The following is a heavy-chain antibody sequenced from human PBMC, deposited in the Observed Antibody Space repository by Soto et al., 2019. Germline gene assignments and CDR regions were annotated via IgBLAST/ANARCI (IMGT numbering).Heavy chain of an antibody. CDR2: IYYRGST. Sequence: VPLPESGPGLVEPSPTPFPPRPVSCWPIRSGCYFLSWIRQPPGKGLEWVGYIYYRGSTYYNPSLKSRVTISVDTSRNQFSLKLSSVTAADTAVYYCAIYDSSGSRGFQHWGQGTLVTVSS. CDR3: AIYDSSGSRGFQH. CDR1: CWPIRSGCYF. V-gene: IGHV4-31*03. J-gene: IGHJ1*01. D-gene: IGHD3-22*01.